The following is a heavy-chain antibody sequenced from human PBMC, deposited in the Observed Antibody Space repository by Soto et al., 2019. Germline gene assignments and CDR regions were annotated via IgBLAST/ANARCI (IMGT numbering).Heavy chain of an antibody. J-gene: IGHJ4*02. CDR1: GFIVSSNY. CDR2: IYRDGST. Sequence: EVQLVESGGGLIQPGGSLRLSCAASGFIVSSNYMSWVRQAPGKGLEWVSVIYRDGSTYYADSVKGRFTIPRGNSKTTLDLQMNSLRAEDPAVYYCARIYFDRGGRFDDWGQGTLVTAAS. V-gene: IGHV3-53*01. D-gene: IGHD3-22*01. CDR3: ARIYFDRGGRFDD.